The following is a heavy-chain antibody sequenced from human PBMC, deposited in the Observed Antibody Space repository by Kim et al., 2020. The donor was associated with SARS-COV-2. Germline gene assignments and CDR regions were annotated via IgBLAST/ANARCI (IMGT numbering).Heavy chain of an antibody. CDR2: IWYDGSNK. Sequence: GGSLRLSCAASGFTFSSYGMHWVRQAPGKGLEWVAVIWYDGSNKYYADSVKGRFTISRDNSKNTLYLQMNSLRAEDTAVYYCAKDCSSTSCYTTSDCYFDYWGQGTLVTVSS. V-gene: IGHV3-33*06. CDR1: GFTFSSYG. D-gene: IGHD2-2*02. CDR3: AKDCSSTSCYTTSDCYFDY. J-gene: IGHJ4*02.